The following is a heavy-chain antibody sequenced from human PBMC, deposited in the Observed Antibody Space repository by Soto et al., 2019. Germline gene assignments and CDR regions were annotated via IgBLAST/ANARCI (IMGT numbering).Heavy chain of an antibody. Sequence: PSETLSLTCTVSSGSISSYYWSWIRQPPGKGLEWIGYIYHSGSTYYNPSLKSRVTISVDRSKNQFSLKLSSVTAADTAVYYCARVPSPWGQGTLVTVSS. CDR1: SGSISSYY. CDR2: IYHSGST. V-gene: IGHV4-59*12. CDR3: ARVPSP. J-gene: IGHJ5*02.